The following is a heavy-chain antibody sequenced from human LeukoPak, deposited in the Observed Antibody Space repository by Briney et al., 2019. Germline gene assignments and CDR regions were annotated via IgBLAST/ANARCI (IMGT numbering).Heavy chain of an antibody. D-gene: IGHD3-10*01. CDR2: ISGSGGST. CDR3: AKSALPRVLLWFGELLAGNFDY. V-gene: IGHV3-23*01. J-gene: IGHJ4*02. Sequence: PGGSLRLSCAASGFTFSSYAMSWVRQAPGKGLEWVSAISGSGGSTYYADSVKGRFTISRDNSKNTLYLQMNSLRAEDTAVYYSAKSALPRVLLWFGELLAGNFDYWGQGTLVTVSS. CDR1: GFTFSSYA.